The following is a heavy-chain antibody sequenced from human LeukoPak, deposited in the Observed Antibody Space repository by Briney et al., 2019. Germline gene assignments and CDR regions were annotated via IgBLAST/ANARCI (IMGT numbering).Heavy chain of an antibody. CDR2: IHHSGFS. CDR1: GGSISSHY. CDR3: ARDRAYYDILTGYYMGYWFDP. Sequence: SETLSLTCTVSGGSISSHYWSWTRQPPGKGLEWIGYIHHSGFSTYNPSLRSRVTISLDTSKSQLSLKLSSVTAADTAVYYCARDRAYYDILTGYYMGYWFDPWGQGTLVTVSS. J-gene: IGHJ5*02. D-gene: IGHD3-9*01. V-gene: IGHV4-59*11.